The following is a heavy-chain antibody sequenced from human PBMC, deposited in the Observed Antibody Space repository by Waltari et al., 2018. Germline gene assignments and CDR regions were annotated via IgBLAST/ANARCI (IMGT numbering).Heavy chain of an antibody. V-gene: IGHV4-39*07. D-gene: IGHD3-10*01. J-gene: IGHJ1*01. Sequence: QLQLQESGPGLVKPSETLSLTCTVSGGSISSSSYYWGWIRQPPGKGLEWIGSIYYSGSTYYNPSLKGRVTISVDTSKNQFSLKLSSVTAADTAVYYCARVRGGSYYGSGSYYNENREYFQHWGQGTLVTVSS. CDR3: ARVRGGSYYGSGSYYNENREYFQH. CDR1: GGSISSSSYY. CDR2: IYYSGST.